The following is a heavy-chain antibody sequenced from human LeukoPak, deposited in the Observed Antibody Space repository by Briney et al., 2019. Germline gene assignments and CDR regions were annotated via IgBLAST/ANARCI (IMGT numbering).Heavy chain of an antibody. CDR2: IKEDGSEK. Sequence: GGSLRLSCAASGLTFSNYWMSWVRQAPGKGLEWVANIKEDGSEKFHAGSVRGRFAISRDNAKNSLYLQMNSLRDEDTAVYYCARGGAIVGATTSGPPDYWGQGTLVTVSS. CDR3: ARGGAIVGATTSGPPDY. CDR1: GLTFSNYW. D-gene: IGHD1-26*01. V-gene: IGHV3-7*01. J-gene: IGHJ4*02.